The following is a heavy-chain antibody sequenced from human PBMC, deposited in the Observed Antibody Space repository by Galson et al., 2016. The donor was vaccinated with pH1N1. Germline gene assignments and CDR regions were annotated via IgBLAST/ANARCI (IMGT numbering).Heavy chain of an antibody. V-gene: IGHV1-69*06. CDR3: ARTPTSVVTVYSPFDV. D-gene: IGHD4-23*01. Sequence: SVKVSCKVSEGTFTSSTITWVRHAPGQGLEWVGDIIPIFGTTTYALKLQGRVTLTADSSLHTAFMELSGLTSQDTAVYYCARTPTSVVTVYSPFDVWGQGTTVTVSS. CDR2: IIPIFGTT. CDR1: EGTFTSST. J-gene: IGHJ6*02.